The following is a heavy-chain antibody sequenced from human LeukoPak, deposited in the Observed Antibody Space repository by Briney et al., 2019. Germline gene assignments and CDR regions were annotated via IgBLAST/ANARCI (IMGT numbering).Heavy chain of an antibody. J-gene: IGHJ4*02. Sequence: SETLSLTCTVSGGSISSDYRSWVRQPPGKGLKWIGYIYYSGSTNYNPSLKSRLTISVDTSKNQFSLKLSSVTAADTAVYYCARRTAAAFFDYWGQGTLVTVSS. CDR3: ARRTAAAFFDY. V-gene: IGHV4-59*08. D-gene: IGHD6-13*01. CDR2: IYYSGST. CDR1: GGSISSDY.